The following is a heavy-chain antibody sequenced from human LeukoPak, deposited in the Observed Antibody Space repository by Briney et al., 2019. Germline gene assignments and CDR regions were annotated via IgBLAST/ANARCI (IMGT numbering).Heavy chain of an antibody. CDR2: FDPEQPAT. V-gene: IGHV1-24*01. Sequence: ASVKVSCKVSGNSVSDLNIQWVRQAPGKGLECMGGFDPEQPATVYAEKFQGRVTMTEDPSTDTAYMELSSLRSEDTAVYYCVSRSGDFRSGYDNWGQGTLVTVSS. D-gene: IGHD3-3*01. J-gene: IGHJ4*02. CDR3: VSRSGDFRSGYDN. CDR1: GNSVSDLN.